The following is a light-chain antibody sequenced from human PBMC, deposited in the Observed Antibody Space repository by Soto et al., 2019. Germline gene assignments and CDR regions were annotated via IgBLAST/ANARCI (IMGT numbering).Light chain of an antibody. CDR2: EVS. J-gene: IGLJ1*01. Sequence: QSVLTPPASVSGSPGQSISISCTGTSSDVGGYNYVSWYQQQPGKAPKLMIYEVSSRPSGVSDRFSGSKSGNTASLTISGLQAEDEADYYCSSYTSSTPYVFGTGTKSPS. V-gene: IGLV2-14*01. CDR3: SSYTSSTPYV. CDR1: SSDVGGYNY.